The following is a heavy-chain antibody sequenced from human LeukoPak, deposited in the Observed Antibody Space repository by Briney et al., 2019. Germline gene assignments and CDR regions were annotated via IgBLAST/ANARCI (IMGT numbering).Heavy chain of an antibody. D-gene: IGHD2/OR15-2a*01. CDR3: ARGSLTYYGGFDP. Sequence: GGSLRLSCAASDFTFRKYALHWVRQTPGKGLEWVALISEDGNDKYYADSLRGRFTISRDNSKNTLFLHMISLGPDDTAVYYCARGSLTYYGGFDPWGQGTLVTVSS. CDR1: DFTFRKYA. J-gene: IGHJ5*02. V-gene: IGHV3-30*04. CDR2: ISEDGNDK.